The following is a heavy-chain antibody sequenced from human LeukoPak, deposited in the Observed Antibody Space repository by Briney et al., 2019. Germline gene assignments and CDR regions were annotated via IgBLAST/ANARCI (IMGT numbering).Heavy chain of an antibody. Sequence: VSGGGLVQPGGSLRLSCAASGFTFSNYAMSWVRQAPGKGLEWVSVISGSGGSPNFADSVKGRFTSSRDNSKNTLYLQVHSLRVEDTAVYYCAQGRLGYSYGAFDHWGQGTLVTVSS. J-gene: IGHJ4*02. CDR1: GFTFSNYA. D-gene: IGHD5-18*01. V-gene: IGHV3-23*01. CDR3: AQGRLGYSYGAFDH. CDR2: ISGSGGSP.